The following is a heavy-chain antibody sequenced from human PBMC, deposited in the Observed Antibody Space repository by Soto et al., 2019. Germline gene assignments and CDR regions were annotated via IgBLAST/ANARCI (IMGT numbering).Heavy chain of an antibody. D-gene: IGHD5-12*01. V-gene: IGHV5-51*01. CDR2: IYPGDSDT. CDR1: GYSFTSYW. J-gene: IGHJ6*02. Sequence: GESLKISCKGSGYSFTSYWIGWVRQMPGKGLEWMGIIYPGDSDTGYSPSFQGQVTISADKSISTAYLQWSSLKASDTAIYYCARRSRNSGYDQPLYYYYGMDVWGQGTTVTVSS. CDR3: ARRSRNSGYDQPLYYYYGMDV.